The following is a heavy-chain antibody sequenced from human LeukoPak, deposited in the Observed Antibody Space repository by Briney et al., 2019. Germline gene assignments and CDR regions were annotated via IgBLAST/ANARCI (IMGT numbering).Heavy chain of an antibody. J-gene: IGHJ5*02. CDR1: GGSVSGYY. V-gene: IGHV4-59*02. Sequence: PPETLSLICTVSGGSVSGYYWSWIWQPPGKGLEWIGYIYYSGSTNYNPSLKSRVTTSVDTSENQFSLKLTSVTAADTAVYYCARDREYSSSGLVWFDPWGHGILVTVSS. D-gene: IGHD6-6*01. CDR2: IYYSGST. CDR3: ARDREYSSSGLVWFDP.